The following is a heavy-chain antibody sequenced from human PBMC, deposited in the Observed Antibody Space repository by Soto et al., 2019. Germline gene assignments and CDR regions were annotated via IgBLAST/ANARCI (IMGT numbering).Heavy chain of an antibody. D-gene: IGHD3-10*01. CDR3: ARGSHYYYYYMDV. Sequence: SETLSLTCAVSGGSISSGGYSWSWIRQPPGKGLEWIGYIYHSGSTYYNPSLKSRVTISVDRSKNQFSLKLSSVTAADTAVYYCARGSHYYYYYMDVWGKGTTVTV. J-gene: IGHJ6*03. CDR1: GGSISSGGYS. CDR2: IYHSGST. V-gene: IGHV4-30-2*01.